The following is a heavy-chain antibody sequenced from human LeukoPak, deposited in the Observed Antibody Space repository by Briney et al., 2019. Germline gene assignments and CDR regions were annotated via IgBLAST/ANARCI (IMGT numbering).Heavy chain of an antibody. CDR2: IIPILGIA. V-gene: IGHV1-69*04. J-gene: IGHJ6*02. Sequence: GSSVKVSCKASGGTFSSYAISWVRQAPGQGLEWMGRIIPILGIANYAQKFQGRVTITADKSTSTAYMELSSLRSEDTAVYYCARDRIVATMDGMDVWGQGTTVNVSS. D-gene: IGHD5-12*01. CDR3: ARDRIVATMDGMDV. CDR1: GGTFSSYA.